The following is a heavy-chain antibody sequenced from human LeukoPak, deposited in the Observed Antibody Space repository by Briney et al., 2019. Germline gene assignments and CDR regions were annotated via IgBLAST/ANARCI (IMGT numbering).Heavy chain of an antibody. CDR2: ISSSSSYI. CDR3: ARGNWGSTRRWYYYYGMDV. D-gene: IGHD2-2*01. Sequence: PGGSLRLSCAASGFTFSSYSMNWVRQAPGKGLEWVSSISSSSSYIYYADSVKGRFTISRDNAKNSLYLQMNSLRAEDTAVYYCARGNWGSTRRWYYYYGMDVWGQRTTGTVSS. V-gene: IGHV3-21*01. J-gene: IGHJ6*02. CDR1: GFTFSSYS.